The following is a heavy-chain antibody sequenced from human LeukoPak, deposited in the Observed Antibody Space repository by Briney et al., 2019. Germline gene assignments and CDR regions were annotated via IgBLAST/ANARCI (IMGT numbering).Heavy chain of an antibody. V-gene: IGHV3-11*04. Sequence: GGSLRLSCAASGFTFSDYYMSWIRQAPGKGLEWVSYISSSGSTIYYADSVKGRFTISRDNAKNSVSLQMNSLRAEDTAIYYCATYLRNTAAGYYYFEYWGQGTLVTVSS. CDR1: GFTFSDYY. CDR2: ISSSGSTI. D-gene: IGHD6-13*01. CDR3: ATYLRNTAAGYYYFEY. J-gene: IGHJ4*02.